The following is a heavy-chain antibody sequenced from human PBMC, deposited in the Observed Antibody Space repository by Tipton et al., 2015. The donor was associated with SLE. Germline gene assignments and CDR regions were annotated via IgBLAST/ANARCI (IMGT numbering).Heavy chain of an antibody. J-gene: IGHJ6*03. CDR3: ARERMVPVSRYYFYYTDV. Sequence: TLSLTCAVSGFSTNSGYYWGWIRQPPGKGLEWIGNMYYSGSTYYNPSLKSRLSISLDTSNNQFFLTLGSVTAADTAVYYCARERMVPVSRYYFYYTDVWGTGTTVTVSS. V-gene: IGHV4-38-2*02. D-gene: IGHD4/OR15-4a*01. CDR2: MYYSGST. CDR1: GFSTNSGYY.